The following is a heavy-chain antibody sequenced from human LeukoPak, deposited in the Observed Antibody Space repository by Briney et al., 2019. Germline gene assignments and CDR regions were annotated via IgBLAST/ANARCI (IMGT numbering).Heavy chain of an antibody. CDR3: ATGQGHGMDV. CDR2: INSDGSST. Sequence: GGSLRLSCAASGFALSNYWMHWVRQAPGKGLVWVSRINSDGSSTSYADSVKGRFTISRDNAKNTLYLQMNTLRVEDTAVYYCATGQGHGMDVWGQGTTVTVSS. J-gene: IGHJ6*02. CDR1: GFALSNYW. V-gene: IGHV3-74*01. D-gene: IGHD1-14*01.